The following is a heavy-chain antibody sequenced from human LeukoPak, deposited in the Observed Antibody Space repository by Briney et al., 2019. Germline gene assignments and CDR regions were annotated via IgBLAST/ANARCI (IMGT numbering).Heavy chain of an antibody. V-gene: IGHV3-64*01. Sequence: SGGSLRLSCAASGFTFSSYAMHWVRQAPGKGLEYVSAISSNGGSTYYANSVKGRFTISRDNSKNTLYLQMGSLRAEDMAVYYCARGFRDGRDAFDIWGQGTMVTVSS. CDR2: ISSNGGST. CDR3: ARGFRDGRDAFDI. CDR1: GFTFSSYA. J-gene: IGHJ3*02. D-gene: IGHD3-10*01.